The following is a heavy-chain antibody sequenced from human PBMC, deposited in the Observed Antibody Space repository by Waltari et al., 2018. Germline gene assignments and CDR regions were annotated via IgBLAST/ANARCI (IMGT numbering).Heavy chain of an antibody. CDR3: ARIRITGTDTNYYYYYGMDV. Sequence: QVTLRESGPALVKPTQTLTLTCTFSGFSLSTSGMCVSWIRQPQGKALEWLARIDWDDDKYYSTSLKTRLTISKDTSKNQVVLTMTNMDPVDTATYYCARIRITGTDTNYYYYYGMDVWGQGTTVTVSS. V-gene: IGHV2-70*15. J-gene: IGHJ6*02. D-gene: IGHD1-20*01. CDR1: GFSLSTSGMC. CDR2: IDWDDDK.